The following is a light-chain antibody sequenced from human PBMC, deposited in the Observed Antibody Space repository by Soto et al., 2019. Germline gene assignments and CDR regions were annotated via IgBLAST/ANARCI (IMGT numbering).Light chain of an antibody. J-gene: IGKJ4*01. V-gene: IGKV1-12*01. CDR3: QQASSFPVT. Sequence: DIQLTQSPSSVSASVGDRITISCRASQDISSWLAWYQQKPGKAPSILIYTASRLQSGVPSRFSGSGSGTDFTLPINNLQPEDFATYYCQQASSFPVTFGGGTKVDIK. CDR2: TAS. CDR1: QDISSW.